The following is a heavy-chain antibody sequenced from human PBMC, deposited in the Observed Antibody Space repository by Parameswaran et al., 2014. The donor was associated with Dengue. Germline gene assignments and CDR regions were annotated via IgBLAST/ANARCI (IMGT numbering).Heavy chain of an antibody. Sequence: RWIRQPPGKGLEWVANIKQDGSEKYYVDSVKGRFTISRDNAKNSLYLQMNSLRAEDTAVYYCARDRDRDGYNPDYWGQGTLVTVSS. D-gene: IGHD5-24*01. V-gene: IGHV3-7*03. J-gene: IGHJ4*02. CDR2: IKQDGSEK. CDR3: ARDRDRDGYNPDY.